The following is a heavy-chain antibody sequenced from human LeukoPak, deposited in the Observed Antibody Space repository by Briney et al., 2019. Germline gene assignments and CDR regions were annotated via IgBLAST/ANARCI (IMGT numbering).Heavy chain of an antibody. CDR2: IYYSGST. J-gene: IGHJ3*02. D-gene: IGHD3-22*01. V-gene: IGHV4-31*03. Sequence: SETLSLTCSVSGGSIRSNTNFWGWDSSSYWGWIRQHPGKGLEWIGYIYYSGSTYYNPSLKSRVTISVDTSKNQFSLKLSSVTAADTAVYYCASAYDSSGYGIWGQGTMVTVSS. CDR1: GGSIRSNTNFWGWDSSSY. CDR3: ASAYDSSGYGI.